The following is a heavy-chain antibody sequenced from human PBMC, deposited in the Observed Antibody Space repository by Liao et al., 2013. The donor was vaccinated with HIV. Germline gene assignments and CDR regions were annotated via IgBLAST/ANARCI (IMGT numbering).Heavy chain of an antibody. CDR1: GGAIYSYY. Sequence: QVQLQESGPGLVKLSETLSLTCTVSGGAIYSYYWNWIRQPPGKGLEWIGYISYTANTNYNPSLKSRVTISVDTSKNQFSLKLSSVTAADTAVYYCARVQWXPAPNWYSDLWGRGTLVIVSS. CDR2: ISYTANT. D-gene: IGHD1-26*01. V-gene: IGHV4-59*12. J-gene: IGHJ2*01. CDR3: ARVQWXPAPNWYSDL.